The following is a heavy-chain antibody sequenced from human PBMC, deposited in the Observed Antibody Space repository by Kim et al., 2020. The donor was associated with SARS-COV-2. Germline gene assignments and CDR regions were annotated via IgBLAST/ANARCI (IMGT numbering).Heavy chain of an antibody. D-gene: IGHD2-15*01. CDR1: GGTFSSYT. CDR2: IIPILGIA. V-gene: IGHV1-69*02. J-gene: IGHJ3*02. CDR3: AGPSYCSGGSCYLDAFDI. Sequence: SVKVSCKASGGTFSSYTISWVRQAPGQGLEWMGRIIPILGIANYAQKFQGRVTITADKSTSTAFMELSSLRSEDTSVYYCAGPSYCSGGSCYLDAFDIWGQGTMVTVSS.